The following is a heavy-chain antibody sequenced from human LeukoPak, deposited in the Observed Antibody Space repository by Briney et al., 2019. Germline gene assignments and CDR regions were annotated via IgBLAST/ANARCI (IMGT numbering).Heavy chain of an antibody. Sequence: PSETLSLTCTVSGGSISSGSYYWSWIRQPAGKGLEWIGRIYTSGSTNYNPSLKSRVTISVDTSKNQFSLKLSSVTAADTAVYYCARDRQGPIVVAPFDSWGQGTLVTVSS. J-gene: IGHJ4*02. CDR1: GGSISSGSYY. CDR3: ARDRQGPIVVAPFDS. D-gene: IGHD3-22*01. V-gene: IGHV4-61*02. CDR2: IYTSGST.